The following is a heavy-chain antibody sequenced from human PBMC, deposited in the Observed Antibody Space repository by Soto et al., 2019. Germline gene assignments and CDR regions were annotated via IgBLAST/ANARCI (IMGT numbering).Heavy chain of an antibody. CDR1: GGSVSSGSYY. V-gene: IGHV4-61*01. Sequence: SETLSLTCTVSGGSVSSGSYYWNWIRQPPWKGLEWIGYVYYSGSTNYNPSLKSRVTISVDTSKNQFSLKLSSVTAADTAVYYCAREGGRGHFDYWGQGXLVTVYS. D-gene: IGHD3-10*01. CDR3: AREGGRGHFDY. CDR2: VYYSGST. J-gene: IGHJ4*02.